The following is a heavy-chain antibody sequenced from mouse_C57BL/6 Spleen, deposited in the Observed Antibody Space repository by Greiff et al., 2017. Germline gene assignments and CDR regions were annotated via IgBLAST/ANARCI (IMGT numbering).Heavy chain of an antibody. J-gene: IGHJ3*01. D-gene: IGHD1-1*01. Sequence: VKLMESGAELVKPGASVKLSCKASGYTFTEYTIHWVKQRSGQGLEWIGWFYPGSGSIKYNEKFKDKATLTADTSSSTVYMELSRLTSEDSAVYFCARHEDYGSLFAYWGQGTLVTVSA. CDR2: FYPGSGSI. CDR3: ARHEDYGSLFAY. CDR1: GYTFTEYT. V-gene: IGHV1-62-2*01.